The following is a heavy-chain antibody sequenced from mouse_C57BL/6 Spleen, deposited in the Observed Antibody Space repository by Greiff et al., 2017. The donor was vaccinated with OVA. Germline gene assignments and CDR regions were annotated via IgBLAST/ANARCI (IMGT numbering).Heavy chain of an antibody. Sequence: DVQLQESGPGLVKPSQSLSLTCSVTGYSITSGYYWNWIRQFPGNKLEWMGYISYDGSNNYNPSLKNRISITRDTSKNQFFLKLNSVTTEDTATYYCAEGYYGAWFAYWGQGTLVTVSA. CDR1: GYSITSGYY. J-gene: IGHJ3*01. D-gene: IGHD1-1*01. CDR2: ISYDGSN. V-gene: IGHV3-6*01. CDR3: AEGYYGAWFAY.